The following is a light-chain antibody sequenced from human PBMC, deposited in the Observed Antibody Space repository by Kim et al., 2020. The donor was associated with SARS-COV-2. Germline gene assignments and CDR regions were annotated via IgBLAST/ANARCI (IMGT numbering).Light chain of an antibody. CDR3: QERTNWPPMYT. CDR2: DAS. V-gene: IGKV3-11*01. Sequence: EIVLTQSPATLSLSRGERATLSCRASQSVSNYLAWYQQRPGQAPRLLIYDASIRATGIPARFSGSGSGTDFTLSISSLEPEDFAVYYCQERTNWPPMYTLGQGTKLEI. J-gene: IGKJ2*01. CDR1: QSVSNY.